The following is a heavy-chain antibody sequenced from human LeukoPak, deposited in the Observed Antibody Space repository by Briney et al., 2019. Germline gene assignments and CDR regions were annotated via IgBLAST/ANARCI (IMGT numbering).Heavy chain of an antibody. J-gene: IGHJ4*02. Sequence: PGGSLRLSCAASGFTFSSYSMNWVRQAPGKGLEWVSYISSSSSTIYYADSVKGRFTISRDNAKNSLYLQMNSLRAEDTAVYYCARDRVLLERAFDYWGQGTLVTVSS. V-gene: IGHV3-48*04. CDR3: ARDRVLLERAFDY. CDR1: GFTFSSYS. D-gene: IGHD1-1*01. CDR2: ISSSSSTI.